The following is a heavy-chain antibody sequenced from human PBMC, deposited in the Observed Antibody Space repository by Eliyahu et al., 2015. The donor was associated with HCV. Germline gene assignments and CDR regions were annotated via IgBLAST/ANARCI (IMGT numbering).Heavy chain of an antibody. CDR3: ARENYGGNSMGAFDI. CDR1: GFXFSSYG. V-gene: IGHV3-33*01. CDR2: IWHDGSYK. Sequence: QVQLVESGGGVVQPGRSLRLSCAASGFXFSSYGMHWVRQAPGKGLEWVAVIWHDGSYKYYADSVKGRFTISRDNSKNTLYLQMNSLRAEDTAIYYCARENYGGNSMGAFDIWGHGTTVTVSS. D-gene: IGHD4-23*01. J-gene: IGHJ3*02.